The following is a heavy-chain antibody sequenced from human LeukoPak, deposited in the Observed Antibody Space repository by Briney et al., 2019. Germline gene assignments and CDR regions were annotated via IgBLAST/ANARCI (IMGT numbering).Heavy chain of an antibody. Sequence: SETLSLTCTVSGGSISSYYWSWIRQPPGKGLEWIGYIYYSGSTNYNPSLKSRVTISVDTSKNQFSLKLNSVTAADTAVYYCARVDYYGSSSGFDYWGQGILVTVSS. D-gene: IGHD3-10*01. V-gene: IGHV4-59*01. CDR1: GGSISSYY. J-gene: IGHJ4*02. CDR3: ARVDYYGSSSGFDY. CDR2: IYYSGST.